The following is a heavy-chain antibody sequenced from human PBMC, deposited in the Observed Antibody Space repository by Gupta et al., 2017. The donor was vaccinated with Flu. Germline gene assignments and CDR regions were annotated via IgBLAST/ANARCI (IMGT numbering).Heavy chain of an antibody. CDR2: ISVSGVST. CDR3: AKRHGYFET. J-gene: IGHJ4*02. V-gene: IGHV3-23*01. D-gene: IGHD4-17*01. CDR1: GFIFSSYD. Sequence: EVQLLESGGGLVHPGGSLRLSCAASGFIFSSYDMNWVRQAPGKGLEWVSVISVSGVSTYYADSVKGRFTISRDNSKNMLYLQMNSLRAEDTAVYYCAKRHGYFETWGQGTLATVSS.